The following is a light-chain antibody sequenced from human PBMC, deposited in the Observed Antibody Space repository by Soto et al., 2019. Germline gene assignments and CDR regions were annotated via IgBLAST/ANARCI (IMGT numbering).Light chain of an antibody. J-gene: IGKJ4*02. CDR3: QQNNISPPT. CDR1: QSITNY. CDR2: AAS. Sequence: DIQMTQSASGLSASVGDRVTITCRGSQSITNYLNWYQHKPGQAPNLLIYAASTLQAGVPSRFRGSGSGTDFTLTISSLQPEDFATYFCQQNNISPPTFGGGTKVEIK. V-gene: IGKV1-39*01.